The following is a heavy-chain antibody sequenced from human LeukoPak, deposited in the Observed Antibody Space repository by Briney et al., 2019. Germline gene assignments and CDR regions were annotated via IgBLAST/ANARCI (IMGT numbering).Heavy chain of an antibody. CDR2: ISGSGGST. D-gene: IGHD6-19*01. CDR3: ARENSSDWYEVAGGFDY. J-gene: IGHJ4*02. Sequence: PGGSLRLSCAASGFTFSSYAMSWGRQAPGKGLEWVSAISGSGGSTYYADSVKGRFTISRDNSKNTMYLQMNSLRAEDTAVYSCARENSSDWYEVAGGFDYWGQGTLVTVSS. CDR1: GFTFSSYA. V-gene: IGHV3-23*01.